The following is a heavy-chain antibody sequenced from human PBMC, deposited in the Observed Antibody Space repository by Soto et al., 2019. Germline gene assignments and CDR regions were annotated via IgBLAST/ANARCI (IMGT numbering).Heavy chain of an antibody. Sequence: GGSLRLSCAASGFTFSSYAMSWVRQAPGKGLEWVSAISGSGGSTYYADSVKGRFTISRDNSKHTLYLQMNSLRAEDTAVYYCAKVSKHLRYFDWLPHWYYGMDVWGQGTTVTVSS. CDR2: ISGSGGST. CDR1: GFTFSSYA. CDR3: AKVSKHLRYFDWLPHWYYGMDV. J-gene: IGHJ6*02. D-gene: IGHD3-9*01. V-gene: IGHV3-23*01.